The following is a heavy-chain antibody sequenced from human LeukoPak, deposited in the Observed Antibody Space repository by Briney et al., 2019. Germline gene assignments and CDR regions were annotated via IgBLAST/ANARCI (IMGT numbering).Heavy chain of an antibody. Sequence: PGGSLRLSCAASGFTFSSYAMSWVRQAPGKGLEWVSAISGSGGSTYYADSVKGRFTISRDNSKNTLYLQMNSLRAEDTAVHYCAKVGYCSGGSCSMPFYYWGQGTLVTVSS. CDR2: ISGSGGST. J-gene: IGHJ4*02. V-gene: IGHV3-23*01. D-gene: IGHD2-15*01. CDR1: GFTFSSYA. CDR3: AKVGYCSGGSCSMPFYY.